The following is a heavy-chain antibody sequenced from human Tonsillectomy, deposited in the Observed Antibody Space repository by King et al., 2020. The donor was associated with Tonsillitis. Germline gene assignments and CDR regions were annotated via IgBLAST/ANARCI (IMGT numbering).Heavy chain of an antibody. CDR1: GFTFSNFA. CDR2: ISGGGVST. J-gene: IGHJ4*02. D-gene: IGHD1-26*01. CDR3: AKDVGHHSPPFDY. Sequence: VQLVESGGGWEQPGGSLRLSCAASGFTFSNFAMSWVRQAPGKGLEWVSAISGGGVSTYYADSVKVRFTISRDNSRNTLYLQMNSLRAEDTAVYYCAKDVGHHSPPFDYWGQGILVTVSS. V-gene: IGHV3-23*04.